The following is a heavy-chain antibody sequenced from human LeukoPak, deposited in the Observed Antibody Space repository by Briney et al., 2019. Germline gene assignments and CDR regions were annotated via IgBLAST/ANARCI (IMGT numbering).Heavy chain of an antibody. V-gene: IGHV3-11*04. D-gene: IGHD2-21*02. J-gene: IGHJ4*02. Sequence: GGSLRLSCAASGFTFSDFYMAWIRQAPGKGLECLSYISPTGSDISYADSVKGRFTITRDNSKNTLYLQMNSLRAEDTAVYYCAKIREAYCGGDCYSVPDDYWGQGMLVIVSS. CDR2: ISPTGSDI. CDR3: AKIREAYCGGDCYSVPDDY. CDR1: GFTFSDFY.